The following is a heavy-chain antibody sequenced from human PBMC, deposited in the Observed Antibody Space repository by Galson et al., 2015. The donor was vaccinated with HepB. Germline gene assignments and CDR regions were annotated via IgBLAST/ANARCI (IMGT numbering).Heavy chain of an antibody. CDR1: GYTFTGYY. D-gene: IGHD2-8*01. CDR2: INPNTGGT. CDR3: TRDRGYCSTSSCEENWFDP. Sequence: SVKVSCKASGYTFTGYYIHWVRQAPGQGLEWMGWINPNTGGTNYARKFQGWVTMTRGTSVSTAYMELKRLKSDDTAVYYCTRDRGYCSTSSCEENWFDPWGQGTLVTVSS. V-gene: IGHV1-2*04. J-gene: IGHJ5*02.